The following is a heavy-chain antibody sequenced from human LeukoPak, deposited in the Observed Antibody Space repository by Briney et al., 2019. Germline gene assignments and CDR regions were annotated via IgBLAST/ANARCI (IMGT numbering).Heavy chain of an antibody. D-gene: IGHD2-15*01. CDR3: AKEREGGHNWAPFDH. Sequence: GGSLRLSCAASGFTFSTYGMHWVRQAPGKGLEWVAFMRFNGNNIYYRDSVRGRFTISRDNSKNTLYLQMNSLRPEDTAVYYWAKEREGGHNWAPFDHWGQGTLVTVSS. CDR2: MRFNGNNI. CDR1: GFTFSTYG. J-gene: IGHJ5*02. V-gene: IGHV3-30*02.